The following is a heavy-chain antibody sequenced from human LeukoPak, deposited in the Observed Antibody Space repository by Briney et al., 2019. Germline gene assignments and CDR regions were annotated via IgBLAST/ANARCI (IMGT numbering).Heavy chain of an antibody. CDR2: IYPGGSNG. D-gene: IGHD5-18*01. CDR1: GFDFTAYG. V-gene: IGHV5-51*01. Sequence: GESLKISCKCSGFDFTAYGIAWVRQMPGKGLEWMGNIYPGGSNGRYSPSFQGQVTMSADKSITTVYLQWSSLKASDTDMYCARHFHSAWFGFWGQGSLVTVSS. J-gene: IGHJ4*02. CDR3: ARHFHSAWFGF.